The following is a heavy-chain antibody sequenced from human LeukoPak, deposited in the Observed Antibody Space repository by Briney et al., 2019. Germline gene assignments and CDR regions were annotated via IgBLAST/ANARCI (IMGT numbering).Heavy chain of an antibody. CDR1: GYTFTGYY. J-gene: IGHJ6*03. CDR3: ARALGNYYYYYMDV. CDR2: ISAYNGNT. Sequence: GASVKVSCKASGYTFTGYYMHWVRQAPGQGLEWMGWISAYNGNTNYAQKLQGRVTMTTDTSTSTAYMELRSLRSDDTAVYYCARALGNYYYYYMDVWGKGTTVTVSS. D-gene: IGHD1-26*01. V-gene: IGHV1-18*04.